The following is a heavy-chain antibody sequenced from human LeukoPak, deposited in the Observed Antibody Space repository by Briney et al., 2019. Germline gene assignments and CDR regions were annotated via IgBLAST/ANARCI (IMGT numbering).Heavy chain of an antibody. D-gene: IGHD6-6*01. CDR3: AKGTYSSSPRDY. V-gene: IGHV3-23*01. J-gene: IGHJ4*02. Sequence: QSGGSLRLSCAASGFTFSSCAMSWVRQAPGKGLEWVSAISGSGGSTYYADSVKGRFTISRDNSKNTLFLQMNSLRAEDTAVYYRAKGTYSSSPRDYWGQGTLVTVSS. CDR2: ISGSGGST. CDR1: GFTFSSCA.